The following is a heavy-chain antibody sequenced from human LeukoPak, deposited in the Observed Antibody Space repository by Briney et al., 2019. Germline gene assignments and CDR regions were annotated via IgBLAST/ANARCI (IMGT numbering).Heavy chain of an antibody. D-gene: IGHD6-19*01. Sequence: TGGSLRLSCAASEFSVGSNYMTWVRQAPGKGLEWVSLIYSGGSTYYADSVKGRFTISRDNSKNALYLQINSLRAEDTAVYYCAKDHLPGIVVADRDYWGQGTLVTVSS. V-gene: IGHV3-66*01. J-gene: IGHJ4*02. CDR1: EFSVGSNY. CDR3: AKDHLPGIVVADRDY. CDR2: IYSGGST.